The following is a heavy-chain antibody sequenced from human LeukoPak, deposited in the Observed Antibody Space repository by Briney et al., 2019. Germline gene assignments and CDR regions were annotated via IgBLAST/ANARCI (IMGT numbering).Heavy chain of an antibody. J-gene: IGHJ4*02. D-gene: IGHD3-22*01. CDR2: IKQDGSEK. CDR1: GFTFSSQW. Sequence: PGGSLRLSCAASGFTFSSQWMSWVRQGPGKGLEWVANIKQDGSEKYYVDSVKGRFTISRDNAKNSLYLQMNSLRAEDTAVYYCAKSHYYDEGGFDNWGQGTLVTVSS. CDR3: AKSHYYDEGGFDN. V-gene: IGHV3-7*03.